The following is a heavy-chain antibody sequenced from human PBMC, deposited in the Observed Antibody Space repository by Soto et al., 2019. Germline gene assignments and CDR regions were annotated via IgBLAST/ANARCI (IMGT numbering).Heavy chain of an antibody. CDR1: GFTFSNYW. V-gene: IGHV3-7*01. CDR3: VKEIAAAQ. CDR2: INKDVSQT. J-gene: IGHJ4*02. Sequence: EVQLVESGGALVQPGGSLRLTCETSGFTFSNYWMTWVRQAPGKGLEWVANINKDVSQTSFVDSVKGRFTIFRDNAKSSLYLQMNSLRGEDTAKYYCVKEIAAAQWGQGTLVTVSS. D-gene: IGHD6-25*01.